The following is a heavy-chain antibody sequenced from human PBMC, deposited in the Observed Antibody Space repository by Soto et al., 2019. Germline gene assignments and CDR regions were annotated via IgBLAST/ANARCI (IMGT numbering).Heavy chain of an antibody. V-gene: IGHV3-30*18. J-gene: IGHJ6*02. CDR3: AKTPSRLKPRGVPTKYYDGMDV. Sequence: QVQLVESGGGVVQPGRSLRLSCAASGFTFSSYGMHWVRQAPGKGLEWVAVISYDGSNKYYADSVKGRFTISRDNSKNTLYLQMNSLRAEDTAVYYCAKTPSRLKPRGVPTKYYDGMDVWGQGTTVTVSS. CDR1: GFTFSSYG. CDR2: ISYDGSNK. D-gene: IGHD3-10*01.